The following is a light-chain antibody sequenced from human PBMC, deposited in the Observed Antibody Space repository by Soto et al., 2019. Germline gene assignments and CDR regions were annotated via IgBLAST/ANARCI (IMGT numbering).Light chain of an antibody. Sequence: DIRMTQSPSSLSASVGDRVTITCRASQSISSYLNWYQQKPGKAPKLLIYAASSLQSGVPSRFSGSGSGTDFTLTISSLQPEDFATYYCQQPSSTPRTFGGGTKVEIK. CDR3: QQPSSTPRT. J-gene: IGKJ4*01. V-gene: IGKV1-39*01. CDR1: QSISSY. CDR2: AAS.